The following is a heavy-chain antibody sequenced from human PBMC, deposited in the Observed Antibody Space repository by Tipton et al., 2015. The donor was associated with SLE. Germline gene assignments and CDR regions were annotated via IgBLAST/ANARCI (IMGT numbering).Heavy chain of an antibody. D-gene: IGHD6-19*01. J-gene: IGHJ4*02. CDR1: GGSISSSSYY. Sequence: TLSLTCTVSGGSISSSSYYWGWIRQPPGKGLEWIGSIYYSGSTYYNPSLKSRVTISVGTSKNQFSLKLSSVTAADTAVYYCARSWYSSGWSPPHYFDYWGQGTLVTVSS. CDR3: ARSWYSSGWSPPHYFDY. V-gene: IGHV4-39*07. CDR2: IYYSGST.